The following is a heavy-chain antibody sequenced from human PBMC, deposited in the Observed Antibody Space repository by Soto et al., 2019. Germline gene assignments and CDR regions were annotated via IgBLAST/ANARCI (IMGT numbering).Heavy chain of an antibody. CDR3: ARGDWWLFDY. CDR1: GYTFTSYA. CDR2: INAGNGNT. D-gene: IGHD2-8*02. Sequence: QVQLVQSGAEVKKPGASVKVSCKASGYTFTSYAIHWVRQAPGQRLEWMGWINAGNGNTKYSQKFQGRVTITRDTSASTAYMGLSSLNSEDTAVYYCARGDWWLFDYWGQGTLVTVSS. V-gene: IGHV1-3*01. J-gene: IGHJ4*02.